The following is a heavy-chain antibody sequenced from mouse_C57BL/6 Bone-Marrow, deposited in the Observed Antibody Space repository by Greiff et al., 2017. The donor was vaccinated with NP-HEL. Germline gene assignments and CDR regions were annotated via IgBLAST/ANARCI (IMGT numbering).Heavy chain of an antibody. J-gene: IGHJ2*01. V-gene: IGHV3-6*01. D-gene: IGHD2-5*01. CDR1: GYSITSGYY. CDR2: ISYDGSN. Sequence: EVKLMESGPGLVKPSQSLSLTCSVTGYSITSGYYWNWIRQFPGNKLEWMGYISYDGSNNYNPSLKNRIPITRDTSKNQFFLKLNSVTTEDTATYYCAGNSNYGYDYWGQGTTLTVSS. CDR3: AGNSNYGYDY.